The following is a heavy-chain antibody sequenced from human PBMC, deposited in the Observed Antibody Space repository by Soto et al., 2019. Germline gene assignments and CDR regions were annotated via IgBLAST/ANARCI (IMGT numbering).Heavy chain of an antibody. CDR1: GFTFSSYA. J-gene: IGHJ4*02. V-gene: IGHV3-23*01. D-gene: IGHD6-13*01. CDR3: AKDQYSSSWYGDFDY. CDR2: ISGSGGST. Sequence: HPGGSLRLSCAASGFTFSSYAMSWVRQAPGKGLEWVSAISGSGGSTYYADSVKGRFTISRDNSKNTLYLQMNSLRAEDTAVYYCAKDQYSSSWYGDFDYWGQGTLVTVSS.